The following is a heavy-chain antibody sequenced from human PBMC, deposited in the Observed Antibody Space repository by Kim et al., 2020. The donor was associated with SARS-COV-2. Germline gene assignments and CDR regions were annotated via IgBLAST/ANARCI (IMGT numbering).Heavy chain of an antibody. D-gene: IGHD2-2*01. J-gene: IGHJ6*02. CDR1: GGSISSSTYY. CDR2: IDDSGNT. CDR3: AGQVLVDFGNLRGRAV. V-gene: IGHV4-39*02. Sequence: SETLSLTCTVSGGSISSSTYYWGWIRQPPGKGLEWIGSIDDSGNTYYKSSLKSRVTISVDTSKNHFSLKLSSVTAADPALYYCAGQVLVDFGNLRGRAVGSQGTTATVSS.